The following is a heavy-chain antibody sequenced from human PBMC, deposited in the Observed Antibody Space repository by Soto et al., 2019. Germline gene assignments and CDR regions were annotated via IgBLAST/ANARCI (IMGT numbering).Heavy chain of an antibody. D-gene: IGHD3-10*01. CDR3: AKDGGFGYLDY. J-gene: IGHJ4*02. Sequence: QVQLVESGGGVVQPGRSLRLSCAASGFTFSSYGMHWVRQAPGKGLEWVAVITYDGSDKYYADSVKGRFTIARDNSKNTLYSQMNSLRAEDTAVYYGAKDGGFGYLDYWGQGTLVVVSS. V-gene: IGHV3-30*18. CDR1: GFTFSSYG. CDR2: ITYDGSDK.